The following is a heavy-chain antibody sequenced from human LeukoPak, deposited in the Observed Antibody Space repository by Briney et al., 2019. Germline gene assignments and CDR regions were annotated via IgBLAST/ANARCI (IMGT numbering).Heavy chain of an antibody. V-gene: IGHV1-8*01. Sequence: GASVTVSFKASGYTFTSYDINWVRQATGQGLEWMGWMNPNSGNTGYAQKFQGRVTMTRNTSISTAYMELSSLRSEDTAVYYCARGFGYFDRGDWFDPWGQGTLVTVSS. CDR3: ARGFGYFDRGDWFDP. CDR1: GYTFTSYD. CDR2: MNPNSGNT. D-gene: IGHD3-9*01. J-gene: IGHJ5*02.